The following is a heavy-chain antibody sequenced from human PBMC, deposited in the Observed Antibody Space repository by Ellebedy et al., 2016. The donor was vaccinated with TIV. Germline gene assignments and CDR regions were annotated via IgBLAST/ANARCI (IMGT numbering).Heavy chain of an antibody. Sequence: PGGSLRLSCAASGFPFSSHWMHWVRQAPGKGLVWVSGIDNDGTTTRYADSVKGRFTVSRDNAKNMLYLQMNSLRVEDTAVYYCVRDRPHNWFDPWGHGTLVNVSS. CDR2: IDNDGTTT. CDR3: VRDRPHNWFDP. CDR1: GFPFSSHW. J-gene: IGHJ5*02. V-gene: IGHV3-74*01.